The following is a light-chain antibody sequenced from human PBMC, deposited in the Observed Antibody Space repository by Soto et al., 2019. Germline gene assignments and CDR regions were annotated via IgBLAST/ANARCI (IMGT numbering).Light chain of an antibody. J-gene: IGLJ1*01. CDR1: SSDVGAYNY. V-gene: IGLV2-11*01. Sequence: QSALTQPRSVSGSPGQSVTIECTGTSSDVGAYNYVSWYQQHPGTAPKLMIYDVSKRPSGVPDRFSGSKSGNTASLTISGLQADDEADYFCCSYTSSSTYVFGTGTKLTVL. CDR2: DVS. CDR3: CSYTSSSTYV.